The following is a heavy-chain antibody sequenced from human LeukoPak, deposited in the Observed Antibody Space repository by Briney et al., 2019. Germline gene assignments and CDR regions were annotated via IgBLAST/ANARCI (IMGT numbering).Heavy chain of an antibody. CDR3: ARASMDFWSGYPNYYYYMDV. CDR1: GGTFSSYA. J-gene: IGHJ6*03. Sequence: SVTVSCKASGGTFSSYAISWVRQAPGQGLEWMGGIIPIFGTANYAQKFQGRVTITADKSTSTAYMELSSLRSEDTAVYYCARASMDFWSGYPNYYYYMDVWGKGTTVTVSS. CDR2: IIPIFGTA. V-gene: IGHV1-69*06. D-gene: IGHD3-3*01.